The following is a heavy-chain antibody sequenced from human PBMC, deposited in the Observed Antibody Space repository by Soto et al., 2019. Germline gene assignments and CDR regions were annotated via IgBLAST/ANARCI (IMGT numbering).Heavy chain of an antibody. CDR1: GYTFTGYY. V-gene: IGHV1-2*02. Sequence: QVQLVQSGAEVKKPGASVKVSCKASGYTFTGYYIHWVRQAPGQGLEWMGWINPNTGGTNYPQNCQGRVTITRDTSISTAYMELSRLRSDDTAVYYCASRGYCGGDCFSYWGQGTLVTVSS. D-gene: IGHD2-21*02. CDR2: INPNTGGT. J-gene: IGHJ4*02. CDR3: ASRGYCGGDCFSY.